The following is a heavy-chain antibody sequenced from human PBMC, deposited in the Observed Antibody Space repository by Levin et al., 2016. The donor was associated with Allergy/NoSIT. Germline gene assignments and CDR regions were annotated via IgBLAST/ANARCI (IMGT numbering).Heavy chain of an antibody. CDR1: GDSVSSNSAV. CDR2: TYYRSKWYN. J-gene: IGHJ2*01. Sequence: SQTLSLTCVISGDSVSSNSAVWNWIRQSPSRGLEWLGRTYYRSKWYNDYAVSASGRITITSDTSKNQFSLQLNSVTPEDTAVYYCARDPCTNGVCSKRRRYFDLWGRGTLVTVSS. D-gene: IGHD2-8*01. V-gene: IGHV6-1*01. CDR3: ARDPCTNGVCSKRRRYFDL.